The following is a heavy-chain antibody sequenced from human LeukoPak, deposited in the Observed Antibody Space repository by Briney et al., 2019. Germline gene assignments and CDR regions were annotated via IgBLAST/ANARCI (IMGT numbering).Heavy chain of an antibody. CDR1: GFTFSDYA. J-gene: IGHJ5*02. Sequence: GGSLRLPCAASGFTFSDYAMHWVRLAPGKGLEWVAVISHDGSIKFSADSVKGRFTISRDNSKNTLYLQMNSLRAEDTAVYYCARDGITTGGTVHNWFDPWGQGTLVTVSS. CDR3: ARDGITTGGTVHNWFDP. D-gene: IGHD6-13*01. CDR2: ISHDGSIK. V-gene: IGHV3-30-3*01.